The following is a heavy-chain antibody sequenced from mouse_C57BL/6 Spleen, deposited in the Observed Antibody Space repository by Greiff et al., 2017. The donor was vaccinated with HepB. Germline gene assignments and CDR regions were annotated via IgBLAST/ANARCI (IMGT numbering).Heavy chain of an antibody. Sequence: EVQLQQSGPELVKPGASVKISCKASGYTFTDYYMNWVKQSHGQRLEWIGDINPKNGGTSYNEKFKGKATLTVDKSSSPAYMELRSLTSEDSAVYYGARSEGNSFAYWGQGTLVTVSA. CDR3: ARSEGNSFAY. CDR1: GYTFTDYY. D-gene: IGHD2-1*01. V-gene: IGHV1-26*01. J-gene: IGHJ3*01. CDR2: INPKNGGT.